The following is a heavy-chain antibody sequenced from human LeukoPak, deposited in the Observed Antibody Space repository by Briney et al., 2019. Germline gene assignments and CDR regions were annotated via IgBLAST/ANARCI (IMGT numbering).Heavy chain of an antibody. J-gene: IGHJ4*02. CDR2: IRYDGSNK. D-gene: IGHD4-23*01. CDR3: ATKGNYGGNRHLGYYMDV. V-gene: IGHV3-30*02. CDR1: GFTFSSYG. Sequence: GGSLRLSCAASGFTFSSYGMHWVRQAPGKGLEWVAFIRYDGSNKYYADSVKGRFTISRDNSKNTLYLQMNSLRAEDTAVYYCATKGNYGGNRHLGYYMDVWGQGTLVTVSS.